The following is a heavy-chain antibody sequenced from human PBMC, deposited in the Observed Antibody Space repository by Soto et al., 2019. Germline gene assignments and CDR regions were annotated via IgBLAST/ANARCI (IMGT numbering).Heavy chain of an antibody. J-gene: IGHJ6*03. V-gene: IGHV3-64*01. Sequence: EVQLVESGGGLVQPGGSLRLSCAASGFTFSSYAMHWVRQAPGKGLEYVSAISSNGGSTYYANSVKGRFTISRDNSKNTLYLQMGSLRAEDMAVYYCARAGGDILTGNTPSEDYYYYYYYMDVWGKGTTVTVSS. CDR2: ISSNGGST. CDR1: GFTFSSYA. D-gene: IGHD3-9*01. CDR3: ARAGGDILTGNTPSEDYYYYYYYMDV.